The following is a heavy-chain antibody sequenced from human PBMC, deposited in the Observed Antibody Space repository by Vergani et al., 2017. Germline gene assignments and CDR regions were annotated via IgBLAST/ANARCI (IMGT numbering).Heavy chain of an antibody. D-gene: IGHD4-11*01. CDR3: ARLENVYSNYGAFDI. CDR1: GFTVSSNY. CDR2: IYSGGNT. V-gene: IGHV3-53*01. Sequence: EVQLVEPGGGLIQPGGSLRLSCAASGFTVSSNYMSWVRQAPGKGLEWVSVIYSGGNTYYADSVKGRFTLSRDNSKNTLYLQMNSLRAEDTAVYYCARLENVYSNYGAFDIWGQGTMVTVSS. J-gene: IGHJ3*02.